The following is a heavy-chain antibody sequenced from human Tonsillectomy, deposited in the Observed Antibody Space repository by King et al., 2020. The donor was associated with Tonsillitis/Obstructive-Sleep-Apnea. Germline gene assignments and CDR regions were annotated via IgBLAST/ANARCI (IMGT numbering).Heavy chain of an antibody. CDR3: TLMVRGGLYYSYYMDV. D-gene: IGHD3-10*01. Sequence: EVQLVESGGGLVKPGGSLRLSCAASGFTFNNAWMSWVRQAPGKGLEWVGRIKSKTDGGTTDYAALVKGRFTISRDDSKNTLYLQMNSLKTEDTAVYYCTLMVRGGLYYSYYMDVWGKGTTVTVSS. V-gene: IGHV3-15*01. CDR2: IKSKTDGGTT. CDR1: GFTFNNAW. J-gene: IGHJ6*03.